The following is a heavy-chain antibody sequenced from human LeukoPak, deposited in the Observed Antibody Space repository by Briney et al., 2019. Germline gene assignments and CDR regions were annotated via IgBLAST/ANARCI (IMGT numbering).Heavy chain of an antibody. CDR3: ARVSGLGWFDP. CDR1: GGSISSYY. D-gene: IGHD2-21*01. J-gene: IGHJ5*02. V-gene: IGHV4-59*01. CDR2: IYYSGST. Sequence: PSETLSLICTVSGGSISSYYWSWIRQPPGKGLEWIGYIYYSGSTNYNPSLKSRVTISVDTSKNQFSLKLSSVTAADTAVYYCARVSGLGWFDPWGQGTLVTVSS.